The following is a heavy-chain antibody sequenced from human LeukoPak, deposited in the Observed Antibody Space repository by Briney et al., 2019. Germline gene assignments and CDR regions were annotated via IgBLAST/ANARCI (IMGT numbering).Heavy chain of an antibody. CDR2: IYSGGST. CDR3: ARHVVGVGFDY. Sequence: GGSLRLYCAASGLTVSSNYMSWVRQAPGKGLEWVSVIYSGGSTYYADSAKGRFTISRDNSKNTLYLQMNSLRAEDTAVYYCARHVVGVGFDYWGQGTLVTVSS. V-gene: IGHV3-53*01. J-gene: IGHJ4*02. D-gene: IGHD3-22*01. CDR1: GLTVSSNY.